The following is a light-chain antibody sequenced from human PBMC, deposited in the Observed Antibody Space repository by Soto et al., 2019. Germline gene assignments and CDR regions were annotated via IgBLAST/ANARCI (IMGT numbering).Light chain of an antibody. CDR1: QSVSSD. Sequence: EIVMTQSPATLSVSPGERATLSCRASQSVSSDLAWYQQKPGQAPRLLIYDASTRATGIPVRFSGSGSGTDFPLTISGLQSEDFAFYSCKQYNKWPPPTFGGGTKGEI. J-gene: IGKJ4*01. V-gene: IGKV3-15*01. CDR3: KQYNKWPPPT. CDR2: DAS.